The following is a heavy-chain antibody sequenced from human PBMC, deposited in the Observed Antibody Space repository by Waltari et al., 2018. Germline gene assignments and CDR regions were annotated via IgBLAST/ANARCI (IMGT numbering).Heavy chain of an antibody. Sequence: EVQLVESGGALVQPGGSLRLSCATSGFTFSTYWMHWVRQAPGKGLMGVENIESDESSTTYAESMKGRFTISRDNAKNTVYLQMNSLRDEDTAVYYCVRDEPGDGLDYWGQETLVTVSS. CDR1: GFTFSTYW. D-gene: IGHD7-27*01. V-gene: IGHV3-74*03. CDR3: VRDEPGDGLDY. CDR2: IESDESST. J-gene: IGHJ4*02.